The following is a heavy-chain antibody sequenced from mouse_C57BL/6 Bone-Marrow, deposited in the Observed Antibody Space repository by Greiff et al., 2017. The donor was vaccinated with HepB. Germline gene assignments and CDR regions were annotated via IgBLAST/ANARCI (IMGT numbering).Heavy chain of an antibody. D-gene: IGHD4-1*01. J-gene: IGHJ3*01. CDR2: ISSGSSTI. CDR3: ARGGTGPWFAY. Sequence: EVMSVESGGGLVKPGGSLKLSCAASGFTFSDYGMHWVRQAPEKGLEWVAYISSGSSTIYYADTVKGRFTISRDNAKNTLFLQMTSLRSEDTAMYYCARGGTGPWFAYWGQGTLVTVSA. CDR1: GFTFSDYG. V-gene: IGHV5-17*01.